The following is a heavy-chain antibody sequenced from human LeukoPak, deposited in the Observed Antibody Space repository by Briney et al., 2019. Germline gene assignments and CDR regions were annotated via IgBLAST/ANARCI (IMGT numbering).Heavy chain of an antibody. D-gene: IGHD2-21*01. V-gene: IGHV1-69*13. CDR2: IIPIFGTA. J-gene: IGHJ5*02. CDR1: GGTFSSYA. CDR3: ARGGDDAGYNWFDP. Sequence: GASVKVSCKASGGTFSSYAISWVRQAPGQGLEWMGGIIPIFGTANYAQKFQGRVTITADESTSTAYMELSSLGSEDTAVYYCARGGDDAGYNWFDPWGQGTLVTVSS.